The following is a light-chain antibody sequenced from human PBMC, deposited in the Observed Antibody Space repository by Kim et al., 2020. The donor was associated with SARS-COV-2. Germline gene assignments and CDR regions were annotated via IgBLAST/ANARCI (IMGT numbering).Light chain of an antibody. Sequence: GQWITSTCTGASTDIGGCTYVHWYQQLPGNAPKLLIYDVSNRPSGVSNRFAGSKSGTTASLTISGLQAEDEADYYCGSYTSSSTWVFGGGTKLTVL. CDR3: GSYTSSSTWV. CDR1: STDIGGCTY. CDR2: DVS. J-gene: IGLJ3*02. V-gene: IGLV2-14*04.